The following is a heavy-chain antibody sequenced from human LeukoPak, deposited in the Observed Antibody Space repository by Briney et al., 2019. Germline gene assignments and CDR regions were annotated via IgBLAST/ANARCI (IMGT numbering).Heavy chain of an antibody. V-gene: IGHV3-23*01. D-gene: IGHD6-13*01. CDR3: AKALEQETVIALDS. Sequence: GGSLRPSCAASGFTFSTYAMSWVRQAPGKGLEWVSAISGSGGSTYYADSVKGRFTISRDNSKNTLYLQMNSLRAEDTSIYFCAKALEQETVIALDSWGQGTLVTVSS. J-gene: IGHJ4*02. CDR1: GFTFSTYA. CDR2: ISGSGGST.